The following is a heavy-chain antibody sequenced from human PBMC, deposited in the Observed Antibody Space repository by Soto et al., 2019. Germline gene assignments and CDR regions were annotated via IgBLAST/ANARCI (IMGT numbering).Heavy chain of an antibody. Sequence: SETLSLTCAVYGGSFSGYYWSWIRQPPGKGLEWIGEINHSGSTNYNPSLKSRVTISVDTSKNQFSLKLSSVTAADTAVYYCARDPNANGVDWFDPWGQGTLVTVSS. CDR1: GGSFSGYY. J-gene: IGHJ5*02. D-gene: IGHD4-17*01. V-gene: IGHV4-34*01. CDR3: ARDPNANGVDWFDP. CDR2: INHSGST.